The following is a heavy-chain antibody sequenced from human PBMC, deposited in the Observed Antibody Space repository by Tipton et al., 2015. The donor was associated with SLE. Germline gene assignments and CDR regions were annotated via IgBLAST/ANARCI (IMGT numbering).Heavy chain of an antibody. CDR1: GGSISSGSYY. D-gene: IGHD6-6*01. J-gene: IGHJ6*02. Sequence: TLSLTCTVSGGSISSGSYYWSWIRQPAGKGLEWIGHIYTSGSTNYNPSLQSRVTISVDTSKNQFSLKLSSVTAADTAVYYCAVYSSSHYYYYGMDVWGQGTTVTVSS. V-gene: IGHV4-61*09. CDR3: AVYSSSHYYYYGMDV. CDR2: IYTSGST.